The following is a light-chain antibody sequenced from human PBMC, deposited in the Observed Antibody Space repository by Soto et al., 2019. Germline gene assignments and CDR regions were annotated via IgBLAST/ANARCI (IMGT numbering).Light chain of an antibody. CDR2: GAS. Sequence: ETVLTQAPGTLSFSPGERATLSCRASQSVSSNSLAWFQQKPGQAHRLLIFGASSRATCIPDRLSGSGSGKDFTLTISRMEPEDFAVYSCQHYGTSPWTSGKGTKEAIK. J-gene: IGKJ1*01. CDR1: QSVSSNS. V-gene: IGKV3-20*01. CDR3: QHYGTSPWT.